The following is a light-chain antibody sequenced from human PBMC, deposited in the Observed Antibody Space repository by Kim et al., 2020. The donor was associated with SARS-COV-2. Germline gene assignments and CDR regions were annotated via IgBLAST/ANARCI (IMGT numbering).Light chain of an antibody. CDR3: QQGYRTPYT. V-gene: IGKV1-39*01. CDR2: GAS. J-gene: IGKJ2*01. CDR1: QSMDNF. Sequence: SGSVGDRVTVTCRARQSMDNFLNWYRRKPGKAPKLLLYGASSLQSGVPSRFSGSGSGTDFTLTITSLQPEDFATYFGQQGYRTPYTFGQGTKLEI.